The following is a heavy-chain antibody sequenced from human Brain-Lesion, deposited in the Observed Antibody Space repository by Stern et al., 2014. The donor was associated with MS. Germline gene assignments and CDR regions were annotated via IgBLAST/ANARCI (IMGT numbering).Heavy chain of an antibody. J-gene: IGHJ4*02. CDR3: AKLWLGELPESPFDY. D-gene: IGHD3-10*01. Sequence: VQLVESGPGLVKPSETLSLTCTVSGGSISSSSYYWGWIRQPPGKGLEWIGSIYYRGSTYYNPSLKSRVTISRDPSKNHFPLRLSSVTAADTAVYFCAKLWLGELPESPFDYWGQGTLVTVSS. CDR2: IYYRGST. CDR1: GGSISSSSYY. V-gene: IGHV4-39*01.